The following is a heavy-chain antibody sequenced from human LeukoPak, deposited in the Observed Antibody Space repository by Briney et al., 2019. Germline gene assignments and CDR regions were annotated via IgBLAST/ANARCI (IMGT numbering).Heavy chain of an antibody. CDR3: ARYGITIVRGGKYYFDS. D-gene: IGHD3-10*01. CDR2: VHYSGST. CDR1: GCSISGYF. Sequence: PSETLSLTCTVSGCSISGYFWSWIRQPPGKRLEWIGYVHYSGSTNYNPSLNSRVTISVDTSKNQFSLRLRSVTAEDTAVYYCARYGITIVRGGKYYFDSWGQGTLVTVSS. V-gene: IGHV4-59*08. J-gene: IGHJ4*02.